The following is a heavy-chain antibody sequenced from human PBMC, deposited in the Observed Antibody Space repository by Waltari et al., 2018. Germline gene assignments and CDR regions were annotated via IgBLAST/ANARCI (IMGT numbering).Heavy chain of an antibody. D-gene: IGHD3-10*01. Sequence: QVQLVQSGAEVKKPGASVKVSCKASGYTFTGYYMHWVRQAPGQGLEWMGRSNPNSGGTNYAQKVQGRVTMTRDTSISTAYMELSRLRSDDTAVYYCAREMVRGVIISYYFDYWGQGTLVTVSS. CDR3: AREMVRGVIISYYFDY. CDR2: SNPNSGGT. J-gene: IGHJ4*02. CDR1: GYTFTGYY. V-gene: IGHV1-2*06.